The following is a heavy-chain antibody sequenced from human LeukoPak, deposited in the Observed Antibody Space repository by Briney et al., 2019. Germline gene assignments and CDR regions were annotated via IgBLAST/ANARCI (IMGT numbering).Heavy chain of an antibody. Sequence: PGGSLRLSCTASGFTFDDYAIHWVRQAPGKGLEGVSGISWNSGSIGYADSVKGRFTISRDNAKNSLYLQMNSLIAEDTALYYCAKDRTVYDSSGLDYWGQGTLVTVSS. J-gene: IGHJ4*02. D-gene: IGHD3-22*01. V-gene: IGHV3-9*01. CDR1: GFTFDDYA. CDR3: AKDRTVYDSSGLDY. CDR2: ISWNSGSI.